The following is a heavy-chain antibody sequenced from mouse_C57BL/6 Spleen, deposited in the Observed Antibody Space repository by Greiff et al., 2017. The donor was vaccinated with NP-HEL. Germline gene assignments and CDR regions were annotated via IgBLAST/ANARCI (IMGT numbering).Heavy chain of an antibody. CDR2: IDPSDSYT. CDR3: AREDYGAMDY. Sequence: VKLQESGAELVKPGASVKLSCKASGYTFTSYWMQWVKQRPGQGLEWIGEIDPSDSYTNYNQKFKGKATLTVDTSSSTAYMQLSSLTSEDSAVYYCAREDYGAMDYWGQGTSVTVSS. V-gene: IGHV1-50*01. J-gene: IGHJ4*01. CDR1: GYTFTSYW.